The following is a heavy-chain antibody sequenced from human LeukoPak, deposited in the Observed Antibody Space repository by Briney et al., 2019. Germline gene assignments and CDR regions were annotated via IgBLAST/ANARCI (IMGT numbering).Heavy chain of an antibody. CDR3: AKDHVLRFLEWLSRGLYFDY. D-gene: IGHD3-3*01. Sequence: GGSLRLSCAASGFSFNNYVMSWVRQAPGKGLEWVSAISGDGARTYYADSVKGRFTISRDNSKNTLDLQMNSLRAEDTAVYYCAKDHVLRFLEWLSRGLYFDYWGQGTLVTVSS. V-gene: IGHV3-23*01. J-gene: IGHJ4*02. CDR2: ISGDGART. CDR1: GFSFNNYV.